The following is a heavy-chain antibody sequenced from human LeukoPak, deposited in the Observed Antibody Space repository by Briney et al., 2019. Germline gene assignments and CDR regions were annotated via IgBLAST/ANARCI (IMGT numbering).Heavy chain of an antibody. CDR2: IIPTFGTA. CDR3: AFRSTVTTIDY. CDR1: GGTFSSYA. Sequence: GASVKVSCKASGGTFSSYAISWVRRAPGQGLEWMGGIIPTFGTANYAQKFQGRVTITADESTSTAYMELSSLRSEDTAVYYCAFRSTVTTIDYWGQGTLVTVSS. V-gene: IGHV1-69*01. J-gene: IGHJ4*02. D-gene: IGHD4-17*01.